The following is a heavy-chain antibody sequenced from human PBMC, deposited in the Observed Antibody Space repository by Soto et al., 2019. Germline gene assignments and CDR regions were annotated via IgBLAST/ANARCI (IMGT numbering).Heavy chain of an antibody. CDR3: ARLSPEVAIPCPYTYYGMDV. Sequence: PVESLKISCSGSGYSFTSDWIGWVRQMPGKGLGWMGIIYPGDSDTRYSPSFQGQVTISADKSISTAYLQWSSLKASDTAMYYCARLSPEVAIPCPYTYYGMDVWGQGTTVTVSS. D-gene: IGHD2-15*01. J-gene: IGHJ6*02. V-gene: IGHV5-51*01. CDR2: IYPGDSDT. CDR1: GYSFTSDW.